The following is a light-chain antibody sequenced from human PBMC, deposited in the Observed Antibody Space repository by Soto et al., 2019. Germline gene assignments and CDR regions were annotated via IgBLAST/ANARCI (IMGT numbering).Light chain of an antibody. Sequence: DIQMTQSPSSVSASVGDRVTITCRASQTLNHYLTWFQQKPGKAPKVLIYAASTLQSGVPSRFSGSGSGAEFTLTISSLQPEDFATYYCQQSFSPLLTFGGGTKVDIK. J-gene: IGKJ4*01. CDR2: AAS. CDR1: QTLNHY. V-gene: IGKV1-39*01. CDR3: QQSFSPLLT.